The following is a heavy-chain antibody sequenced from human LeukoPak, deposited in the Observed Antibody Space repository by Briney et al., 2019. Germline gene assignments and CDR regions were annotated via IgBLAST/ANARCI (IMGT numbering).Heavy chain of an antibody. J-gene: IGHJ3*02. D-gene: IGHD6-19*01. Sequence: SQTLSLTCAISGVSVSSYSAAWNWITQSPSRGLEWLGRTYYRSKWYNDYAVSVKSRITINPDTSKNQFSLQLNSVTPEDTAVYYCARQAVAGTLAFDIWGQGTMVTVSS. CDR3: ARQAVAGTLAFDI. V-gene: IGHV6-1*01. CDR1: GVSVSSYSAA. CDR2: TYYRSKWYN.